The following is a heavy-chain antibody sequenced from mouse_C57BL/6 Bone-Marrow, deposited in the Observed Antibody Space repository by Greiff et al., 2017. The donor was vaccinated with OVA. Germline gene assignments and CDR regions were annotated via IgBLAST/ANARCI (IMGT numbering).Heavy chain of an antibody. J-gene: IGHJ2*01. CDR1: GYSITSGYY. CDR2: ISYDGSN. CDR3: ARDNYGNWEGY. V-gene: IGHV3-6*01. Sequence: EVHLVESGPGLVKPSQSLSLTCSVTGYSITSGYYWNWIRQFPGNKLEWMGYISYDGSNNYNPSLKNRISITRDTSKNQFFLKLNSVTTEDTATYYCARDNYGNWEGYWGQGTTLTVSS. D-gene: IGHD2-1*01.